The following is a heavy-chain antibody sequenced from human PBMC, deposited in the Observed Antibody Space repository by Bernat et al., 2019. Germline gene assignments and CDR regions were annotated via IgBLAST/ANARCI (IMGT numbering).Heavy chain of an antibody. CDR1: GGSLSGYY. Sequence: QVQLQQWGAGLLKPSETLSLTCAVYGGSLSGYYWSWIRQPPGKGLEWIGEINHSGSTNYNPSLKSRVTISVDTSKNQFSLKLSSVTAADTAVYYCASRGGSLGYWGQGTLVTVSS. D-gene: IGHD3-16*01. CDR2: INHSGST. CDR3: ASRGGSLGY. J-gene: IGHJ4*02. V-gene: IGHV4-34*01.